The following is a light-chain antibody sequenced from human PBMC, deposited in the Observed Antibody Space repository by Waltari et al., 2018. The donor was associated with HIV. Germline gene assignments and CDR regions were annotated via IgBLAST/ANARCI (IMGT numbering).Light chain of an antibody. Sequence: SALTPPASVSGSPGKSIPIPCLGSRRDIGASNFVPWYQQRPGKAPKLMIYEVSDRPSGSSNRFSGSKSGITASLTISGLQADDEADYYCASYTRSGILLFGGGTRLTVL. CDR2: EVS. CDR3: ASYTRSGILL. J-gene: IGLJ2*01. V-gene: IGLV2-14*01. CDR1: RRDIGASNF.